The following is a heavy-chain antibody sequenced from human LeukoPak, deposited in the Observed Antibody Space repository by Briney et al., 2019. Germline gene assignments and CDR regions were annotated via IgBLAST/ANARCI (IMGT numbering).Heavy chain of an antibody. J-gene: IGHJ4*02. D-gene: IGHD3-10*01. V-gene: IGHV3-48*02. CDR1: GFMFTTYS. CDR3: ARINMVRGVISPPDH. CDR2: ITSSSSNI. Sequence: GGSLRLSCAASGFMFTTYSMNWVRQAPGKGLEWVSYITSSSSNIYYADSVKGRFTISRDNAKNSLYLQMNSLRDEDTAVYYCARINMVRGVISPPDHWGQGALVTVSS.